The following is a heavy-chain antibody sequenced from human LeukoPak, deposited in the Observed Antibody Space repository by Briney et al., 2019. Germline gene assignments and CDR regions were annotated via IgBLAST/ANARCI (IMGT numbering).Heavy chain of an antibody. Sequence: GRSLRLSCAASGFTFDDYAMHWVRQVPGKGLEWVSGINWNSASIGYAVSVKGRFTISRDNAKNSLYLQMNSLRAEDTAMYYCARAPGIHYDSTVIAHWGQGTLVTVSS. J-gene: IGHJ4*02. CDR1: GFTFDDYA. CDR2: INWNSASI. CDR3: ARAPGIHYDSTVIAH. D-gene: IGHD3-22*01. V-gene: IGHV3-9*01.